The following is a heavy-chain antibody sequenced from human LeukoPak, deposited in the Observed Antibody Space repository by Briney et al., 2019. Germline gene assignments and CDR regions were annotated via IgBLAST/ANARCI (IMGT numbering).Heavy chain of an antibody. J-gene: IGHJ6*02. CDR2: IYYSGSA. CDR3: ARYNAVRILGSGSTDDQTYYYYDGMDV. CDR1: GGSISSYY. Sequence: SETLSLTCTVSGGSISSYYWSWIRQPPGKGLEWIGYIYYSGSANYNPSLKSRVTISVDTSKNQFSLKLSSVTAADTAVYYCARYNAVRILGSGSTDDQTYYYYDGMDVWGQGTKVTVSS. V-gene: IGHV4-59*08. D-gene: IGHD3-10*01.